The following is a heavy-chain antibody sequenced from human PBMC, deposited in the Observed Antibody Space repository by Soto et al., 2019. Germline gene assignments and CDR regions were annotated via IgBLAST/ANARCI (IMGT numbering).Heavy chain of an antibody. CDR3: AKGGDDCSGGTCYYYYYGMDV. Sequence: EVQLLESGGGLVQPGGSLRLSCAASGFTFSSYAMSWVRQAPGKGLEWVSAISGSGGNTYYGDSVKGRFTISRDNSKNTLSLQMNSLRAEDTAVYYCAKGGDDCSGGTCYYYYYGMDVWGQGTTVTVSS. V-gene: IGHV3-23*01. J-gene: IGHJ6*02. CDR2: ISGSGGNT. CDR1: GFTFSSYA. D-gene: IGHD2-15*01.